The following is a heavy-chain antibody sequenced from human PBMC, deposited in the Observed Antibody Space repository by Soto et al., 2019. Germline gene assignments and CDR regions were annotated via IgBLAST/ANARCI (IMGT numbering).Heavy chain of an antibody. J-gene: IGHJ5*02. D-gene: IGHD6-13*01. V-gene: IGHV6-1*01. CDR3: AKTGSSSWYVPYNWFDP. CDR1: VDSVSSNSAA. Sequence: SQTLSLTCAISVDSVSSNSAAWNWIRQSPSRGLEWLGRTYYRSKWYNDYAVSVKSRITINPDTSKNQFSLQLNSATPEDTAVYYCAKTGSSSWYVPYNWFDPWGQGTLVTVSS. CDR2: TYYRSKWYN.